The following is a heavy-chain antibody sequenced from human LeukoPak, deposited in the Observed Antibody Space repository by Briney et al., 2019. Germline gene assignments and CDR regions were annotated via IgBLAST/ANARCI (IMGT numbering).Heavy chain of an antibody. J-gene: IGHJ6*02. CDR2: ISTYSGNT. CDR3: ARGYCRSTSCHEPPLYGMDV. Sequence: ASIKVSCKASGYTFTQYGFSWVRQAPGQGLEWMGWISTYSGNTNYAQQLQGRVTMTSDTSTSTVYMELRSLRSDDTAVYYCARGYCRSTSCHEPPLYGMDVWGQGTSVTVS. V-gene: IGHV1-18*04. CDR1: GYTFTQYG. D-gene: IGHD2-2*01.